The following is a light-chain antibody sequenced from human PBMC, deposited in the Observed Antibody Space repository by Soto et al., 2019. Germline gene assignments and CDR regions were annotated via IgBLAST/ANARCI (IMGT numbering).Light chain of an antibody. J-gene: IGLJ1*01. CDR2: DVS. Sequence: QSVLTQPASVSGSPGQSITISCTGTSSDVGGYNYVSWYQHHPGKAPKLMIYDVSNRPSGVSNRFSGSKSGNTASPSISGLQPEGEADYYCSSYRTSNTRQIVCGTGTKVTVL. CDR3: SSYRTSNTRQIV. CDR1: SSDVGGYNY. V-gene: IGLV2-14*03.